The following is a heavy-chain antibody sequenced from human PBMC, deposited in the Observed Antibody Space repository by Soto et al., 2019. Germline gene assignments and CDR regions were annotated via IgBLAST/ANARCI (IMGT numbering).Heavy chain of an antibody. CDR2: ISAYNGNT. CDR1: CYTFTSYG. Sequence: SVEASFKASCYTFTSYGISWVRQAPGQGLEWMGWISAYNGNTNYAQKLQGRVTMTTDTSTSTAYMELRSLRSDDTAVYYCARDGVDCSSTSCYRNLYFDYWGQGTLVTVSS. D-gene: IGHD2-2*02. CDR3: ARDGVDCSSTSCYRNLYFDY. V-gene: IGHV1-18*01. J-gene: IGHJ4*02.